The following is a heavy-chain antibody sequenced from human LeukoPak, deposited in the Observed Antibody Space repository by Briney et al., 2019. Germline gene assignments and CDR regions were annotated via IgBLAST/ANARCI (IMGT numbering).Heavy chain of an antibody. Sequence: SETLSLTCAVYGGSFSGYYWSWIRQPPGKGLEWIGEISHSGSANYNPSLKSRVTISVDTSKSQFSLKLNSVTAADTALYYCTRRVGTNPYCYYSSGYFDYWGQGTLVIVSS. CDR1: GGSFSGYY. CDR3: TRRVGTNPYCYYSSGYFDY. D-gene: IGHD3-22*01. CDR2: ISHSGSA. V-gene: IGHV4-34*01. J-gene: IGHJ4*02.